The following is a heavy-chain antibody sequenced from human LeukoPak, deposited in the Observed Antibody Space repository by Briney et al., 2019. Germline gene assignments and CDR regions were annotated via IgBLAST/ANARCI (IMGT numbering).Heavy chain of an antibody. V-gene: IGHV3-7*03. D-gene: IGHD6-19*01. Sequence: GGSLRLSCAASGFSFSNYWMHWVRQPPGKGLEWVANIKQDGSEKYYVDSVKGRFTISRDNAKNSLYLQMNSLRAEDTGVYYCDGGTGWVSNLGGGQGTLVIVSS. CDR3: DGGTGWVSNLG. CDR1: GFSFSNYW. J-gene: IGHJ4*02. CDR2: IKQDGSEK.